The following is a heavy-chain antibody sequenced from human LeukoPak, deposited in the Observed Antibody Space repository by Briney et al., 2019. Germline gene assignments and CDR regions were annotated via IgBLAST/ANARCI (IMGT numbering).Heavy chain of an antibody. D-gene: IGHD1-26*01. Sequence: SETLSPTCTVSGGTISRYYWSWIRQPPGKGLEWIAYIDYSGSTNYNPSLKSRLTISLDASKNQFSLKLSSVTAADTAVYYCARDRRRDRLHAFDIWGQGTMVTVSS. J-gene: IGHJ3*02. V-gene: IGHV4-59*01. CDR1: GGTISRYY. CDR3: ARDRRRDRLHAFDI. CDR2: IDYSGST.